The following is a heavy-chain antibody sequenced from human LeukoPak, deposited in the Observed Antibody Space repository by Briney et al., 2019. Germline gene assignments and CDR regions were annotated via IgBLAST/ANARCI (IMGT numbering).Heavy chain of an antibody. V-gene: IGHV4-59*05. CDR2: ISYSGST. CDR3: ARHEWNYVTYFDF. J-gene: IGHJ4*02. CDR1: GGSISSYY. Sequence: SETLSLTCTVSGGSISSYYWSWIRQPPGKGLEWIGSISYSGSTYYNPSLRNRITIFVDTSKNQFSLKLSSVTAADTAVYYCARHEWNYVTYFDFWGQGTRVTVSS. D-gene: IGHD1-7*01.